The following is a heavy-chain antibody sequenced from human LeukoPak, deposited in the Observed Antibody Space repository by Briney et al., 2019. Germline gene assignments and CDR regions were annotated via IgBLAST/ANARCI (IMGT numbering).Heavy chain of an antibody. CDR2: INHSGST. CDR1: GGSFSGYY. V-gene: IGHV4-34*01. J-gene: IGHJ4*02. Sequence: PSETLSLTCAVYGGSFSGYYWSWIRQPPGKGLEWIGEINHSGSTNYNPSLKSRVTISVDTSKNQFSLKLSSVTAADTAVYYCARVRDGYNYYFDYWGQGTLVTVSS. D-gene: IGHD5-24*01. CDR3: ARVRDGYNYYFDY.